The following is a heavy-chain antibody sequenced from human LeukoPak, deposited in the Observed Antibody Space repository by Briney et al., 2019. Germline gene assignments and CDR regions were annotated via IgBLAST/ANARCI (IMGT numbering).Heavy chain of an antibody. D-gene: IGHD5-18*01. Sequence: ASETLSLTCTVSGGSISTYYWSWIRQPPGKGLEWIGYIYYSGSTNYNPSLKSRVTISVDTSKNQFALKLNSVSAADTAVYYCASIRYGSHWFDPWGQGTLVTVSS. CDR3: ASIRYGSHWFDP. V-gene: IGHV4-59*01. J-gene: IGHJ5*02. CDR2: IYYSGST. CDR1: GGSISTYY.